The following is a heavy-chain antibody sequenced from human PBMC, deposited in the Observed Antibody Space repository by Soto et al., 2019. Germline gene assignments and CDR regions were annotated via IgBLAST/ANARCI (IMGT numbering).Heavy chain of an antibody. CDR1: GITFSNYG. J-gene: IGHJ4*02. D-gene: IGHD3-22*01. CDR3: VSGYGSFDN. CDR2: IWYDGRDK. V-gene: IGHV3-33*01. Sequence: QVQLVESGGGVVQPGRSLRLSCAASGITFSNYGTHWVRQAPGKGLEWVAVIWYDGRDKYYADSVKGRFTISSDNSKNTLSLQMNSLTADDTAVYYGVSGYGSFDNWGQGTMVTVSS.